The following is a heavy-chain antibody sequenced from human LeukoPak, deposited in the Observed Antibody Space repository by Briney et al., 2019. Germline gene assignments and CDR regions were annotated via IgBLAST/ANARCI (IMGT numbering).Heavy chain of an antibody. V-gene: IGHV3-33*06. CDR1: GFTFSSYG. Sequence: GGSLRLSCAASGFTFSSYGMHWVRQAPGKGLEWVAVIWYDGSNKYYADSVKGRFTISRDNSKNTLYLQMNSLRAEDTAVYYCAKDGRYYDFWSGYYLNYYYMDVWGKGTTVSVSS. D-gene: IGHD3-3*01. CDR2: IWYDGSNK. J-gene: IGHJ6*03. CDR3: AKDGRYYDFWSGYYLNYYYMDV.